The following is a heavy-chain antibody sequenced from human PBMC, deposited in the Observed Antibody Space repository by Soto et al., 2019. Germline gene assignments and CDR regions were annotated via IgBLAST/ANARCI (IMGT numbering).Heavy chain of an antibody. CDR1: GYTFSNYD. CDR2: VNPNNGDT. Sequence: QVQLVPSGAELKKPGASVKVSCKASGYTFSNYDMNWVRQATGQGPEWIGWVNPNNGDTGYAQKFQGRVTLTTEISTTTANMELSSLRSEDTAIYYCAKVSRKGSAIDFDYWGQGTLITVSS. J-gene: IGHJ4*02. D-gene: IGHD3-10*01. V-gene: IGHV1-8*01. CDR3: AKVSRKGSAIDFDY.